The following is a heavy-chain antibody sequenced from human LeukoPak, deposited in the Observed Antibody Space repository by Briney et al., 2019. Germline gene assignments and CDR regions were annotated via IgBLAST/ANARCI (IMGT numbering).Heavy chain of an antibody. CDR1: GFTFSSYG. J-gene: IGHJ4*02. CDR3: AKEEDILTGYYTPGY. V-gene: IGHV3-30*02. Sequence: PGGSLRLSCAASGFTFSSYGMHWVRQAPGKGLEWVAFIRYDGSNKYYADSVKGRFTISRDNSKNTLYLQMNSLRAEDTAVYYCAKEEDILTGYYTPGYWGQGTLVTVSS. CDR2: IRYDGSNK. D-gene: IGHD3-9*01.